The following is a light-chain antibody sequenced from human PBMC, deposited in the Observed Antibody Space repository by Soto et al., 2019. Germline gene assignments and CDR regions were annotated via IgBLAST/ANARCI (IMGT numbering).Light chain of an antibody. CDR3: QEYNDWPLT. CDR1: QSVNSN. CDR2: GAS. J-gene: IGKJ4*01. Sequence: EKVMTQSPAALSVSPGERATLSCRASQSVNSNLAWYQRKPGQAPRLLLYGASTRATGIPARFIGSASGTEFTLAIGSLQSEDSAVYYCQEYNDWPLTFGGGTKVEIK. V-gene: IGKV3-15*01.